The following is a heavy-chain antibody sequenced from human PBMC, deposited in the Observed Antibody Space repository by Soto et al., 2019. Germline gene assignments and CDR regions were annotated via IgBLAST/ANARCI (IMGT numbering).Heavy chain of an antibody. D-gene: IGHD6-19*01. J-gene: IGHJ6*02. Sequence: EVQLVESGGGLVQPGGSLRLSCAASGFTVSSNYMSWVRQAPGKGLEWVSVIYSGGSTYYADSVKGRFTISRDNSKNTLYLQMNGLRAEDTAVYYCASDSSGWYYYYGMDVWGQGTTVTVSS. V-gene: IGHV3-66*01. CDR2: IYSGGST. CDR3: ASDSSGWYYYYGMDV. CDR1: GFTVSSNY.